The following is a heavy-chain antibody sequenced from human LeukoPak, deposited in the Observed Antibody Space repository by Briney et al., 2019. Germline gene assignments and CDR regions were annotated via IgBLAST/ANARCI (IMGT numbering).Heavy chain of an antibody. V-gene: IGHV1-18*01. CDR2: ISAYNGNT. Sequence: ASVKVSCKASGYTFTSYGISWVRQAPGQGLEWMGWISAYNGNTNYAQKLQGRVTMTTDTSTSTAYMELRSLRSDDTAVYYRARDVEYYYGSGSYYNKSSDYWGQGTLVTDSS. CDR1: GYTFTSYG. J-gene: IGHJ4*02. CDR3: ARDVEYYYGSGSYYNKSSDY. D-gene: IGHD3-10*01.